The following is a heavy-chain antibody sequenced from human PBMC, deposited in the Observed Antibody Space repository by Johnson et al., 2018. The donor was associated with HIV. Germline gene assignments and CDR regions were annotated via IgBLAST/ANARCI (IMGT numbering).Heavy chain of an antibody. D-gene: IGHD4-23*01. CDR3: ARSSVDYGGNPQRAFDI. V-gene: IGHV3-30-3*01. Sequence: VQLVESGGGVVQPGRSLRLSCAASGFTFSSYAMHWVRQAPGKGLEWVAVISYDGSNKYYADSVKGRFNISRDNSKNTLYLQMNSLRAEDTAVYYCARSSVDYGGNPQRAFDIWGQGTMVTVSS. CDR2: ISYDGSNK. J-gene: IGHJ3*02. CDR1: GFTFSSYA.